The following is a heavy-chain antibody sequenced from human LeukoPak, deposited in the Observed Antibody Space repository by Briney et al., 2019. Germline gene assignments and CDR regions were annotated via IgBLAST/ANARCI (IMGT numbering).Heavy chain of an antibody. J-gene: IGHJ3*02. CDR2: ITNSGGST. CDR3: ARDFSTDAFDI. CDR1: GFTFSAYG. V-gene: IGHV3-23*01. Sequence: PGGSLRLSCAASGFTFSAYGMTWVRQAPGKGLEWVSGITNSGGSTYYADSVKGRFTISRDNAKNSLYLQMNSLRAEDTAVYYCARDFSTDAFDIWGQGTMVTVSS. D-gene: IGHD2/OR15-2a*01.